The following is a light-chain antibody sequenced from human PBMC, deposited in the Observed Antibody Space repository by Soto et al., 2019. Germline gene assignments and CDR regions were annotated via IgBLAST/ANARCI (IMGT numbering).Light chain of an antibody. CDR3: AAWDDSLSGVV. CDR1: SSNIGTNY. J-gene: IGLJ2*01. V-gene: IGLV1-47*01. Sequence: QSVLTQPPSASGTPGQTVTISCSGGSSNIGTNYVYWYQQLPGTAPKLLIFRNNQRPSGVPDRFSGSKSGTSGSLAISGLRSEDEADYFCAAWDDSLSGVVFGGGTQLTVL. CDR2: RNN.